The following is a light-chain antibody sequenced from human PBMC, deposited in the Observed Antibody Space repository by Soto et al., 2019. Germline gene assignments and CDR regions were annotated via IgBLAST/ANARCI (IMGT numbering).Light chain of an antibody. J-gene: IGLJ2*01. CDR3: SSYAGSSNLV. V-gene: IGLV2-8*01. CDR1: SSDVGGYNY. CDR2: EVS. Sequence: QSVLTQPPSASGSPGQSVTISCNGTSSDVGGYNYVSWYQQHPGKAPKLMIYEVSKRPSGVPDRFSGSKSGNTASLTVSGLQAEDEADYYCSSYAGSSNLVFGGGTKLTVL.